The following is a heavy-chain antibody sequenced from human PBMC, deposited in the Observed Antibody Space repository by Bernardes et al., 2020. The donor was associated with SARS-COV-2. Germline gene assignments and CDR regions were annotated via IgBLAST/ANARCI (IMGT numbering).Heavy chain of an antibody. D-gene: IGHD1-26*01. CDR3: ARSVSPGAADDY. V-gene: IGHV1-18*01. Sequence: ASVKVSCKASGYTLSNYGISWVRQAPGQGLEWMGWISTYNGHKNYAPKFQGRVALTTETSTNTVYMELRSLTSDDRAGYYCARSVSPGAADDYWGQGTLVTVSS. CDR2: ISTYNGHK. J-gene: IGHJ4*02. CDR1: GYTLSNYG.